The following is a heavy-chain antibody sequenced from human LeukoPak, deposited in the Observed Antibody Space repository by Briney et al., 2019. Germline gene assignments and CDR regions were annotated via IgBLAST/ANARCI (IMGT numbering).Heavy chain of an antibody. CDR1: GYTLTELS. CDR3: ARDKHGSGRWDYYYYMDV. J-gene: IGHJ6*03. D-gene: IGHD3-10*01. V-gene: IGHV1-24*01. CDR2: FDPEDGET. Sequence: ASVKVSCKVSGYTLTELSMHWVRQAPGKGLEWMGGFDPEDGETIYAQKFQGRVTMTRDTSTSTVYMELSSLRSEDTAVYYCARDKHGSGRWDYYYYMDVWGKGTTVTISS.